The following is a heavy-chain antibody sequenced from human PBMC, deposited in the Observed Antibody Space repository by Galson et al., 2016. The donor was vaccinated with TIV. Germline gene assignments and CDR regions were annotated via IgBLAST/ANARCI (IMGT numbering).Heavy chain of an antibody. CDR3: ARVNWARAFDY. V-gene: IGHV1-2*02. CDR2: FNPDSGAT. CDR1: GYIFINYY. Sequence: SCKASGYIFINYYIHWVRQAPGQGLEWLGWFNPDSGATQYAQKFQGRVTMPRDTSISTAYMELRRLISDDTAVYYCARVNWARAFDYWGQGTQDTVSS. J-gene: IGHJ4*02. D-gene: IGHD7-27*01.